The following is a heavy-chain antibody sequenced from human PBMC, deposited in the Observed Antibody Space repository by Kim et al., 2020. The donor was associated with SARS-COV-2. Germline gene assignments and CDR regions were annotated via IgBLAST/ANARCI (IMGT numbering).Heavy chain of an antibody. D-gene: IGHD3-22*01. J-gene: IGHJ3*02. CDR3: ARDGYYYDSSGYAGDAFDI. Sequence: SETLSLTCTVSGGSISSYYWSWIRQPPGKGLEWIGYIYYSGSTNYNPSLKSRVTISVDTSKNQFSLKLSSVTAADTAVYYCARDGYYYDSSGYAGDAFDIWGQGTMVTVSS. CDR1: GGSISSYY. V-gene: IGHV4-59*01. CDR2: IYYSGST.